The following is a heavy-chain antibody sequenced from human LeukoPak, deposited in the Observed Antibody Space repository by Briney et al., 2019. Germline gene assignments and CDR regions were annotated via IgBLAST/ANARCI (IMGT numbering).Heavy chain of an antibody. CDR3: ARGRKVVVVPAAREPHYYFDY. CDR2: INHSGST. D-gene: IGHD2-2*01. V-gene: IGHV4-34*01. CDR1: GGSFSGYY. Sequence: SETLSLTCAVYGGSFSGYYWSWIRQPPGKGLEWIGEINHSGSTNYNPSLKSRVTISVDTSKNQFSLKLSSVTAADTAVYYCARGRKVVVVPAAREPHYYFDYWGQGTLVTVSS. J-gene: IGHJ4*02.